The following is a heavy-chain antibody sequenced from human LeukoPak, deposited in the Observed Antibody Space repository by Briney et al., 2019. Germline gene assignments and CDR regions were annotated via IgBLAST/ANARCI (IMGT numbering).Heavy chain of an antibody. Sequence: SETLSLTCTVSGGSISSGSYYWSWIRQPAGKGLEWIGRIYTSGSTNYNPSLKSRVTISVDTSKNQFSLKLSSVTAADTAVYYCASRGTYYYGSGSYYFDYWGQGTLVTVSS. CDR1: GGSISSGSYY. V-gene: IGHV4-61*02. CDR3: ASRGTYYYGSGSYYFDY. J-gene: IGHJ4*02. CDR2: IYTSGST. D-gene: IGHD3-10*01.